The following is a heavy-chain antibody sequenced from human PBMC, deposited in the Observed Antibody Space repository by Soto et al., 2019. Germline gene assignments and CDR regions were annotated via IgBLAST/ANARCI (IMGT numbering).Heavy chain of an antibody. CDR2: VHSTGRT. CDR3: ARAERFPRSWFDP. V-gene: IGHV4-39*02. D-gene: IGHD3-10*01. CDR1: GVSMSGGDYF. Sequence: SETLSLTCSVTGVSMSGGDYFWGWIRQPPERALEWIGSVHSTGRTIYNPSLRGRVTISVDTSMTHFSLKMTSVTAADTAIYFCARAERFPRSWFDPRGQGTQVTVSS. J-gene: IGHJ5*02.